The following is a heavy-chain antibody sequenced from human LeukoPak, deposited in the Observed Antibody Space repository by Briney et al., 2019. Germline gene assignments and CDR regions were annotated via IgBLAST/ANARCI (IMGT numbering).Heavy chain of an antibody. V-gene: IGHV3-21*01. CDR1: GFTFSSYS. CDR3: ARDQPKGSMITFGGVIAF. D-gene: IGHD3-16*02. CDR2: ISSSSSYI. Sequence: GGSLRLSCAASGFTFSSYSMNWVRQAPGKGLEWVSSISSSSSYIYYADSVKGRFTISRDNAKNSLYLQMNSLRAEDTAVYYCARDQPKGSMITFGGVIAFWGQGTLVTVSS. J-gene: IGHJ4*02.